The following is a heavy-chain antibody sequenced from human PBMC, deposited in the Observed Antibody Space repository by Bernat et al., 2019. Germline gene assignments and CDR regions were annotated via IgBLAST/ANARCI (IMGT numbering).Heavy chain of an antibody. J-gene: IGHJ1*01. CDR2: ISSSSSYI. V-gene: IGHV3-21*01. CDR3: ARACSGGSCYYEYFQH. Sequence: EVQLVESGGGLVKPGGSLRLSCAASGFTFSTYSMNWVRQAPGKGLEWVSSISSSSSYIFYADSVKSRFTISRDNAKNSLYLQMNSLRAEDTAVYYCARACSGGSCYYEYFQHWGQGTLVTVSS. D-gene: IGHD2-15*01. CDR1: GFTFSTYS.